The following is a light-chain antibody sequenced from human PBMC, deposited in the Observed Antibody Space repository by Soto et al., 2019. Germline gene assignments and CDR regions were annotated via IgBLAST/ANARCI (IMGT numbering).Light chain of an antibody. CDR3: QSDDSGLSGWL. CDR1: SSNIGAVFD. Sequence: QSVLTQPPSVSGAPGQRVTISCTGSSSNIGAVFDVHWYQQVPGTAPKLLIYENTKRPSGVPDRFSGSKSGTSASLAITGLQAEDEADYYCQSDDSGLSGWLFGGGTKRTVL. J-gene: IGLJ2*01. V-gene: IGLV1-40*01. CDR2: ENT.